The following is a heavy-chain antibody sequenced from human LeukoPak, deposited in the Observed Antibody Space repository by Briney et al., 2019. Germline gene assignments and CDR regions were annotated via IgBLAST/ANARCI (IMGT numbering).Heavy chain of an antibody. CDR3: ARDNGSGWYYFDY. CDR2: INEAGSLK. V-gene: IGHV3-7*01. J-gene: IGHJ4*02. CDR1: GFTFSAYW. Sequence: GGSLRLSCAASGFTFSAYWMTWVRQAPGKGLEWVTIINEAGSLKYYVDSVKGRFTISRDNSKNTLYLQMNSLRREDTAVYYCARDNGSGWYYFDYWGQGTLVTVSS. D-gene: IGHD6-19*01.